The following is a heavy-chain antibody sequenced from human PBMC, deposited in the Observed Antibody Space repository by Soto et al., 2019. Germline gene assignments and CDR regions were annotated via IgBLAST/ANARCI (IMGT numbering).Heavy chain of an antibody. D-gene: IGHD3-10*01. Sequence: TLSLTCTVSGGSISSGDYYWSWIRQPPGKGLEWIGYIYYSGSTYYNPSLKSRVTISVDTSKNQFSLKLSSVTAADTAVYYCARRYYYGSGSYYPYYYGMDVWGQGTTVTLSS. CDR1: GGSISSGDYY. CDR2: IYYSGST. J-gene: IGHJ6*02. V-gene: IGHV4-30-4*01. CDR3: ARRYYYGSGSYYPYYYGMDV.